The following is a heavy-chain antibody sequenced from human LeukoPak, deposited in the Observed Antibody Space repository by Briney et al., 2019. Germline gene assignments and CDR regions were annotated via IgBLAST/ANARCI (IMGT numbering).Heavy chain of an antibody. Sequence: PGRSLRLSCAASGFTFSSYAMHWVRQAPGKGLEWVAVISYDGSNKYYADSVKGRFTISRDNSKNTLYLQMNSLRAEDTAVYYCARDHTDTAMVLEAFYFDCWGQGTLVTVSS. D-gene: IGHD5-18*01. CDR1: GFTFSSYA. CDR2: ISYDGSNK. CDR3: ARDHTDTAMVLEAFYFDC. J-gene: IGHJ4*02. V-gene: IGHV3-30*04.